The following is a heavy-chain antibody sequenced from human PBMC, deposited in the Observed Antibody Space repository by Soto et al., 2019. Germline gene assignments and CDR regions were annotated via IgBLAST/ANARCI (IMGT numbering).Heavy chain of an antibody. D-gene: IGHD2-15*01. Sequence: GGSLRLSCAASGFTFSSYAMSWVRQAPGKGLEWVSAISGSGGSTYYADSVKGRFTISRDNSKNTLYLQMNSLRAEDTAVYYCAKCPAVVVAAATLDYWGQGTLVTVSS. CDR2: ISGSGGST. V-gene: IGHV3-23*01. CDR3: AKCPAVVVAAATLDY. J-gene: IGHJ4*02. CDR1: GFTFSSYA.